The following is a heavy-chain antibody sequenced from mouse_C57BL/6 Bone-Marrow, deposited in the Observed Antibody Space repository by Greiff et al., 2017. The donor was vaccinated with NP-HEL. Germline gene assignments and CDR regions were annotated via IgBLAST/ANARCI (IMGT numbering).Heavy chain of an antibody. V-gene: IGHV1-81*01. J-gene: IGHJ3*01. CDR3: ARWRCNTWFAY. D-gene: IGHD2-1*01. CDR1: GYTFTSYG. CDR2: IYPRSGNT. Sequence: QVQLQQSGAELARPGASVKLSCKASGYTFTSYGISWVKQRTGQGLEWIGEIYPRSGNTYYNEKFKGKATLTADKSSSTAYMELRSLTSEDSAVYFCARWRCNTWFAYWGQGTLVTVSA.